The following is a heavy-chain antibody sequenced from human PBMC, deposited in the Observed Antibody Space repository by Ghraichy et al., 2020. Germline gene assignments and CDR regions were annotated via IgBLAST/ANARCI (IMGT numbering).Heavy chain of an antibody. V-gene: IGHV3-7*03. CDR2: IKPEGSEK. J-gene: IGHJ3*02. D-gene: IGHD3-22*01. CDR1: GFTFSRYW. CDR3: ARGDYYDSTGYYHDAFDI. Sequence: GESLNISCVASGFTFSRYWISWVRQAPGKGLEWVANIKPEGSEKFYVDSLRGRFSISRDNAKNSLYLQMNSLRAEDTAVYYCARGDYYDSTGYYHDAFDIWGHGTMVTVSS.